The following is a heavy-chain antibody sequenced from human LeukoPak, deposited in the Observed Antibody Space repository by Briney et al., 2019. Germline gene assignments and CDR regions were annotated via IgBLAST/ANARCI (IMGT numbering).Heavy chain of an antibody. D-gene: IGHD6-13*01. CDR3: ARDSERSSSFKRSAFDI. V-gene: IGHV3-64D*06. Sequence: GGSLRLSCSASGFTFSSYAMHWVRQAPGKGLEYVSGISSYGGSTYYADSVKDRFTFSRDNSKNTLYLQMSSLRAEDTAVYYCARDSERSSSFKRSAFDIWGQGTMVTVSS. CDR2: ISSYGGST. J-gene: IGHJ3*02. CDR1: GFTFSSYA.